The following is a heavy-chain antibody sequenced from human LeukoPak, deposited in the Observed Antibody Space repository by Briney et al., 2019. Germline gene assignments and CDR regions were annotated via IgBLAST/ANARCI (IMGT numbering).Heavy chain of an antibody. Sequence: GSLRLSCAASGFTFSSYWISWVRQAPGKGLEWVANIKQDGSEKYYVDSVKGRFTISRDNAKNSLYLQMNSLRAEDTAVYYCARDMKGDYYDSSGYSDYWGQGTLVTVSS. J-gene: IGHJ4*02. CDR2: IKQDGSEK. V-gene: IGHV3-7*01. CDR3: ARDMKGDYYDSSGYSDY. CDR1: GFTFSSYW. D-gene: IGHD3-22*01.